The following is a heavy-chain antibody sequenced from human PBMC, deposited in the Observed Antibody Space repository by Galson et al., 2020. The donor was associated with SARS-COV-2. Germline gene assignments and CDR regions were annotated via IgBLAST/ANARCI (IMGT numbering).Heavy chain of an antibody. D-gene: IGHD2-8*01. CDR2: IYHSGST. J-gene: IGHJ5*02. V-gene: IGHV4-38-2*02. CDR1: GYSISSGYY. CDR3: ARVIVLMVYAEDNWFDP. Sequence: SETLSLTCTVSGYSISSGYYWGWIRQPPGKGLEWIGSIYHSGSTYYNPSLKSRVTISVDTSKNQFSLKLSSVTAADTAVYYCARVIVLMVYAEDNWFDPWGQGTLVTVSS.